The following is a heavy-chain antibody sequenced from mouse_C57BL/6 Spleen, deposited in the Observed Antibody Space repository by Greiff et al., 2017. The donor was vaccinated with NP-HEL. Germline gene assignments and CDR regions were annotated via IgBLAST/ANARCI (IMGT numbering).Heavy chain of an antibody. V-gene: IGHV2-9-1*01. D-gene: IGHD1-1*01. CDR2: IWTGGGT. J-gene: IGHJ1*03. CDR1: GFSLTSYA. CDR3: ARRNYYGSRESSYWYFDV. Sequence: VKLVESGPGLVAPSQSLSITCTVSGFSLTSYAISWVRQPPGKGLEWLGVIWTGGGTNYNSALKSRLSISKDNSKSQVFLKMNSLQTDDTARYYCARRNYYGSRESSYWYFDVWGTGTTVTVSS.